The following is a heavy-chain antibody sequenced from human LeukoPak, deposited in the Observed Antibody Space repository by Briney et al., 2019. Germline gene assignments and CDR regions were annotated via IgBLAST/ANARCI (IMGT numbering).Heavy chain of an antibody. CDR2: INHSGST. CDR3: ARLRVNGSGSYYNWGYYYYYMDV. CDR1: GGSISSYY. D-gene: IGHD3-10*01. Sequence: SETLSLTCTVSGGSISSYYWSWIRQPPGKGLEWIGEINHSGSTNYNPSLKSRVTISVDTSKNQFSLKLSSVTAADTAVYYCARLRVNGSGSYYNWGYYYYYMDVWGKGTTVTISS. J-gene: IGHJ6*03. V-gene: IGHV4-34*01.